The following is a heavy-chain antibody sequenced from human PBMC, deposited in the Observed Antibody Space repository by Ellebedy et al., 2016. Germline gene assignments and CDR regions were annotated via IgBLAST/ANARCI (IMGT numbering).Heavy chain of an antibody. D-gene: IGHD6-13*01. J-gene: IGHJ4*02. CDR1: GFTFSSYS. Sequence: GESLKISCKASGFTFSSYSMHWVRQAPGKGLEWVAVISHDGSNKFYADSVKGRFTISRDNAKNSLYLQMNSLRAEDTAVYYCAPRDGSFTYWGQGALVSVSS. CDR2: ISHDGSNK. CDR3: APRDGSFTY. V-gene: IGHV3-30-3*01.